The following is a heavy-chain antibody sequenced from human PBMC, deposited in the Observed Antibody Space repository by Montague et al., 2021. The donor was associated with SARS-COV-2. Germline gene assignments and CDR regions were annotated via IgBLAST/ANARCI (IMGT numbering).Heavy chain of an antibody. D-gene: IGHD1-26*01. CDR2: IYYSGST. V-gene: IGHV4-59*08. Sequence: SETLSLTCTVSGGSLSSYYWSWIRQPPGKGLEWIGYIYYSGSTNXNPSLKSRVTISVDTSKNQFSLNLSSVTAADTAVYYCARHVSGSLTHFHHWGQGTTVTVSS. J-gene: IGHJ6*02. CDR3: ARHVSGSLTHFHH. CDR1: GGSLSSYY.